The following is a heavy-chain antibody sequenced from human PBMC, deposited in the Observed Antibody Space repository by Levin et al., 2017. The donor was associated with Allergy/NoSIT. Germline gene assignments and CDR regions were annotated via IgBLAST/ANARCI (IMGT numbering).Heavy chain of an antibody. D-gene: IGHD2-15*01. J-gene: IGHJ4*02. CDR3: AKDLRCSGGSCPFDY. Sequence: GGSLRLSCAASGFTFSSYAMSWVRQAPGKGLEWVSAISGSGGSTYYADSVKGRFTISRDNSKNTLYLQMNSLRAEDTAVYYCAKDLRCSGGSCPFDYWGQGTLVTVSS. CDR2: ISGSGGST. CDR1: GFTFSSYA. V-gene: IGHV3-23*01.